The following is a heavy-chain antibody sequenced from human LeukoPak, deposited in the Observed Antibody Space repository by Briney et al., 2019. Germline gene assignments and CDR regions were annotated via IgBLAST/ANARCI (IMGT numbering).Heavy chain of an antibody. CDR1: GYTFTGYY. D-gene: IGHD2-2*01. V-gene: IGHV1-2*02. Sequence: ASVKVSCKASGYTFTGYYMHRVRQAPGQGLEWMGWINPNSGGTNYAQKFQGRVTMTRDTSISTAYMELSRLRSDDTAVYYCAREVLPGTFRYCSSTSRSKLFDYWGQGTLVTVSS. CDR3: AREVLPGTFRYCSSTSRSKLFDY. J-gene: IGHJ4*02. CDR2: INPNSGGT.